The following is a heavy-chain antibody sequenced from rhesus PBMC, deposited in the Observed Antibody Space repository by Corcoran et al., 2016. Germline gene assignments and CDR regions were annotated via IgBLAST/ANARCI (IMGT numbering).Heavy chain of an antibody. CDR2: INSGGGST. V-gene: IGHV3-103*01. D-gene: IGHD3-34*01. CDR1: GFTFSSSA. CDR3: AVGVTLDY. J-gene: IGHJ4*01. Sequence: EVQLVETGGGLVQPGGSLRLSCAASGFTFSSSAMQWDRQAPGKGLEWNSAINSGGGSTYYADYVKGRFTISRDNSKNTLSLQMNSLRAEDTAVYYCAVGVTLDYWGQGVLVTVSS.